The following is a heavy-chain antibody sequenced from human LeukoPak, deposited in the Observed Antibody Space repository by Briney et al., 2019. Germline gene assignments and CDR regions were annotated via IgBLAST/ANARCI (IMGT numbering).Heavy chain of an antibody. CDR1: GYSISSAYY. J-gene: IGHJ5*02. CDR2: IYHSGST. D-gene: IGHD3-10*01. V-gene: IGHV4-38-2*02. Sequence: SETLSLTCTVSGYSISSAYYWGFIRQPPGKGLEWIGSIYHSGSTYYNASLKSRVTISLDTSKNQFSLKLSSVTAADTAVYYCARASHAPKYYYGSGSNWFDPWGQGTLVTVSS. CDR3: ARASHAPKYYYGSGSNWFDP.